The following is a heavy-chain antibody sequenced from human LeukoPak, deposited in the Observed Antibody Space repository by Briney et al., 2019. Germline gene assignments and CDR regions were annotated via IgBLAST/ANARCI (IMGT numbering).Heavy chain of an antibody. V-gene: IGHV3-7*01. CDR3: ARTIRGY. J-gene: IGHJ4*02. Sequence: PGGPLRLSCAASGFTFSNYWVSWVRQAPGKGLEWVANIKDDGSESYYVDSVKGRFTISRDNAKNSLYLQMTSLRDEDTAVYYCARTIRGYWGQGTLVTVSS. CDR2: IKDDGSES. CDR1: GFTFSNYW. D-gene: IGHD4/OR15-4a*01.